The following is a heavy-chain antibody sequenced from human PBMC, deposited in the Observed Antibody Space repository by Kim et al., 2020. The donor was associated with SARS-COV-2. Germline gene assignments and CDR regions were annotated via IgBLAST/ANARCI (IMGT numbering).Heavy chain of an antibody. Sequence: ASVKVSCKVSGYTLTELSMHWVRQAPGKGLEWMGGFDPEDGETIYAQKFQGRVTMTEDTSTDTAYMELSSLRSEDTAVYYCATGPSVQLERHPSYYYYGMDVWGQGTTVTVSS. CDR2: FDPEDGET. D-gene: IGHD1-1*01. CDR1: GYTLTELS. V-gene: IGHV1-24*01. CDR3: ATGPSVQLERHPSYYYYGMDV. J-gene: IGHJ6*02.